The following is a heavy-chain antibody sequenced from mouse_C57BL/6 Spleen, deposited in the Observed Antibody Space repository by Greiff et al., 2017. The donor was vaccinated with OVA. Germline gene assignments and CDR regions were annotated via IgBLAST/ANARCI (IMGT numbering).Heavy chain of an antibody. D-gene: IGHD2-3*01. J-gene: IGHJ2*01. V-gene: IGHV1-50*01. CDR3: ARRGGYYQYYFDY. CDR1: GYTFTSYW. CDR2: IDPSDSYT. Sequence: QVQLQQPGAELVKPGASVKLSCKASGYTFTSYWMQWVKQRPGQGLEWIGEIDPSDSYTNYNQKFKGKATLTVDTSSSTAYMQLSSLTSEDSAVYYCARRGGYYQYYFDYWGQGTTLTVSS.